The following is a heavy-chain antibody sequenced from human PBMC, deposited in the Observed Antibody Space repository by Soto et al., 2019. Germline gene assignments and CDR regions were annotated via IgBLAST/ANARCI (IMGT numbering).Heavy chain of an antibody. J-gene: IGHJ4*02. CDR1: GFTFTSSA. D-gene: IGHD1-26*01. Sequence: SVKVSCKASGFTFTSSAVQWVRQARGQRLEWIGWIVVGSGNTNYAQKFQERVTITRDMSTSTAYMELSSLRSEDTAVYYFAATAETLVGAVPDYYLDYWGQRTLVPVSS. CDR3: AATAETLVGAVPDYYLDY. CDR2: IVVGSGNT. V-gene: IGHV1-58*01.